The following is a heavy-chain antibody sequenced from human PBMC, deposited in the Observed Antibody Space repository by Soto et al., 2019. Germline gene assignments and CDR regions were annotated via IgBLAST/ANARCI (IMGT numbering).Heavy chain of an antibody. Sequence: QPGGSLRLSCAASGFTFSSYAMNWVRQAPGKGLEWVANIKQDGSEKYYVDSVKGRFTISRDNAKNSLYLQMNSLRAEDTAVYYCARAYYYDSSGYSTGGYWGQGTLVTVSS. CDR3: ARAYYYDSSGYSTGGY. J-gene: IGHJ1*01. D-gene: IGHD3-22*01. CDR2: IKQDGSEK. V-gene: IGHV3-7*01. CDR1: GFTFSSYA.